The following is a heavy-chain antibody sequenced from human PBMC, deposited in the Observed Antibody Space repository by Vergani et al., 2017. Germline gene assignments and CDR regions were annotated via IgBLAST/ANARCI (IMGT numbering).Heavy chain of an antibody. V-gene: IGHV4-59*02. J-gene: IGHJ6*03. CDR3: AREVGYQPLYYYMDV. Sequence: QVKLQESGPGLVKPSETLSLTCTVSGASVNSYYWSWIRQPPGKGLEWMGYVSFRGDTLYDPSVKGRMTISLNTSSNQFSLKLSSVTAADTAVYYCAREVGYQPLYYYMDVWGKGTTVTVSS. CDR1: GASVNSYY. D-gene: IGHD2-2*01. CDR2: VSFRGDT.